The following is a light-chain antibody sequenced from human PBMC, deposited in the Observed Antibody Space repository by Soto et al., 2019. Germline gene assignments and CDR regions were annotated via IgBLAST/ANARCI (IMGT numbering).Light chain of an antibody. V-gene: IGKV3-11*01. CDR2: DAS. CDR1: QSVSSY. J-gene: IGKJ1*01. CDR3: HQRSSWPRGT. Sequence: EIVLTQSPATLSLSLGESATLSCRASQSVSSYLAWYQQKPGQGPRLLIYDASNRATGGSARFSGSGYGTDFTLTISSLEPDDFAVYYCHQRSSWPRGTFGQGTKVEIK.